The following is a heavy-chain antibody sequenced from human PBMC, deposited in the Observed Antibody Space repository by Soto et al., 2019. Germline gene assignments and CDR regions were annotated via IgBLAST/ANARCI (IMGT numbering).Heavy chain of an antibody. CDR1: GFTFNTYS. J-gene: IGHJ4*02. CDR2: IWYDGTQK. CDR3: ARAGGTTVTGLWHFDS. D-gene: IGHD4-17*01. V-gene: IGHV3-33*01. Sequence: GGALRLSCEASGFTFNTYSIHWVRQPPGKGLEWLAAIWYDGTQKYYADSVKGRFIISGDNSKKTLYLEMNSLRAEDTAVYYCARAGGTTVTGLWHFDSWGQGTLVTV.